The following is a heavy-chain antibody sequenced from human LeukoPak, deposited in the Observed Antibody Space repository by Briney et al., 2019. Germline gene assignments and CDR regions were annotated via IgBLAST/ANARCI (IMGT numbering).Heavy chain of an antibody. CDR3: ARGRGRGYSYGYQYFQH. Sequence: SQTLSLTCAVSGGSISSGGYYWSWIRQPPGKGLEWIGEINHSGSTNYNPSLKSRVTISVDTSKNQFSLKLSSVTAADTAVYYCARGRGRGYSYGYQYFQHWGQGTLVTVSS. D-gene: IGHD5-18*01. J-gene: IGHJ1*01. CDR1: GGSISSGGYY. CDR2: INHSGST. V-gene: IGHV4-30-2*01.